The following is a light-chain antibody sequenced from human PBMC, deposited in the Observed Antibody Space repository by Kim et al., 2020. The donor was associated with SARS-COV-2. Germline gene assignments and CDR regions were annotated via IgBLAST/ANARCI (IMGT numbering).Light chain of an antibody. J-gene: IGKJ3*01. CDR2: GAA. CDR1: QTINMY. Sequence: DIQLTQSPSSLSAFVGDRVTITCRTSQTINMYLNWYQQKPGKVPKVLIYGAAALLSGVPSRFSGSGHGTDFTLTISSLQPEDVATYYCQQSYNLPFTFGPGTKVDIK. V-gene: IGKV1-39*01. CDR3: QQSYNLPFT.